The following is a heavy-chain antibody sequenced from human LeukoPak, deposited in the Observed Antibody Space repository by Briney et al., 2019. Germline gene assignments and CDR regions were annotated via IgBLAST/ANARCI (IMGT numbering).Heavy chain of an antibody. Sequence: GGSLRLSCAVSGISLSNYGMSWVRQAPGKGLEWVSGSSGSGGNTYYADSVKGRFTISRDDSKNTLYLQMNSLGAEDTAVYFCAKRGVVIRVILVGFHKEAYYFDSWGQGALVTVSS. CDR3: AKRGVVIRVILVGFHKEAYYFDS. D-gene: IGHD3-22*01. CDR1: GISLSNYG. J-gene: IGHJ4*02. CDR2: SSGSGGNT. V-gene: IGHV3-23*01.